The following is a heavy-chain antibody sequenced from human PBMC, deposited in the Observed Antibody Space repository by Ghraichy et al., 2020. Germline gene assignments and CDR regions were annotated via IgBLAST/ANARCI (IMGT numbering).Heavy chain of an antibody. D-gene: IGHD4-17*01. J-gene: IGHJ6*03. CDR2: IRSKANSYAT. Sequence: GGYLRLSCAASGFTFSGSAMHWVRQASGKGLEWVGRIRSKANSYATAYAASVKGRFTISRDDSKNTAYLQMNSLKTEDTAVYYCTRQLYGDYPYYYYYMDVWGKGTTVTVSS. CDR3: TRQLYGDYPYYYYYMDV. V-gene: IGHV3-73*01. CDR1: GFTFSGSA.